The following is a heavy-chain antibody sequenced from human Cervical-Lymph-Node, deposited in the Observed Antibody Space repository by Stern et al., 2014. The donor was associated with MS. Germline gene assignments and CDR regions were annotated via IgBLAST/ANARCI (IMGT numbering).Heavy chain of an antibody. J-gene: IGHJ6*02. D-gene: IGHD4-17*01. V-gene: IGHV1-2*02. CDR3: ARMRIYGEYYYYGMDV. Sequence: VQLVESGAEVKKPGASVKVSCKASGYTFTGYHVHWVRQAPGQGLEWMAWINPKSGGTNYAQKFQGRVTMTRDTSINTAYMELSRLTSDDTAVYYCARMRIYGEYYYYGMDVWGQGTTVTVSS. CDR2: INPKSGGT. CDR1: GYTFTGYH.